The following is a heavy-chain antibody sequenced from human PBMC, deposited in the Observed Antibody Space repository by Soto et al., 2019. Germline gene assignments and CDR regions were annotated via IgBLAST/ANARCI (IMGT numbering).Heavy chain of an antibody. CDR3: AKDRRGGEYPAFDL. CDR1: GFTVSDYN. Sequence: EVQLLESGGGLVQPGGSLRLTCAASGFTVSDYNMGWVRQAPGKGLEWVSLIRGDGGATYYADSVEGRLTTSRDTSENTVYLDMNSLRAEATALYYCAKDRRGGEYPAFDLWGQGTMVTVSS. V-gene: IGHV3-23*01. CDR2: IRGDGGAT. J-gene: IGHJ3*01. D-gene: IGHD2-21*01.